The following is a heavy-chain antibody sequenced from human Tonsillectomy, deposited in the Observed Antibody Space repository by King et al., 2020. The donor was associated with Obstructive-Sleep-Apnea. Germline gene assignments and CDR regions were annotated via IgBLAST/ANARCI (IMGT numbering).Heavy chain of an antibody. CDR3: ARSRWWSFDT. D-gene: IGHD2-15*01. Sequence: VQLVESGGGLVQPGGSLRLSCAGSGFTFSDHFMVWVRQAPGKGLEWVGRIRSKANSYITEYAASVKGRFTISRDDSKNSLYLQMNSLKTDDTAVYYCARSRWWSFDTWGQGTLVTVSS. J-gene: IGHJ5*02. V-gene: IGHV3-72*01. CDR2: IRSKANSYIT. CDR1: GFTFSDHF.